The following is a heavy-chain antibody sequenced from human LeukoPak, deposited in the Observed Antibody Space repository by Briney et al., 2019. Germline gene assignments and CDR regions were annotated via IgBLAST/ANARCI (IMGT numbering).Heavy chain of an antibody. D-gene: IGHD4-23*01. V-gene: IGHV3-7*01. CDR1: GFSFSSYW. J-gene: IGHJ4*02. CDR2: IKQDGSEK. CDR3: ARAIGKSEGY. Sequence: PGGSLRLSCAASGFSFSSYWMTWVRQAPGKGLEWVANIKQDGSEKYYVDSVKGRFTISRDNAKSSLYLQMDSLRAEDTAVYYCARAIGKSEGYWGQGTLVTVSS.